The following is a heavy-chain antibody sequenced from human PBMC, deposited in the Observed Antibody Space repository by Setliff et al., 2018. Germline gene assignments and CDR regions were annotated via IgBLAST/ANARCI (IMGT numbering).Heavy chain of an antibody. J-gene: IGHJ6*03. V-gene: IGHV4-38-2*02. D-gene: IGHD3-10*01. CDR1: GYSISSGFS. CDR2: ILFSGDT. Sequence: SETLSLTCAVSGYSISSGFSWVWIRQSPGKGLEWIGRILFSGDTYYNPSLNSRATISADTSKNQFSLNLSSVTAADTAVYYCARDNRARHYMDVWGKGTTVTVSS. CDR3: ARDNRARHYMDV.